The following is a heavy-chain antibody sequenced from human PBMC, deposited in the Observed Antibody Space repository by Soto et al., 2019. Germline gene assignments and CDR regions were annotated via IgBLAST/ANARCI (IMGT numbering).Heavy chain of an antibody. J-gene: IGHJ4*02. D-gene: IGHD2-15*01. CDR1: EFTFSTYS. CDR2: ISSSGTII. V-gene: IGHV3-48*01. CDR3: ARAPEFCSGATCYPRPFDY. Sequence: GGSLRLSCAASEFTFSTYSMNWLHQAPGKGLEWVSYISSSGTIIYYAGSVKGRFTISRDNAKNSLYLQMNSLRAEDTAVYYCARAPEFCSGATCYPRPFDYWGQGTLVTVSS.